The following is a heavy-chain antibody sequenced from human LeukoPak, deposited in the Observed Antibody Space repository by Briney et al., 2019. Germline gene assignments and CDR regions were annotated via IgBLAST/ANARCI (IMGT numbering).Heavy chain of an antibody. CDR1: GGSISSSSYY. CDR2: IYYSGST. CDR3: ARGDLGYCSGGSCYLYYFDY. V-gene: IGHV4-39*01. J-gene: IGHJ4*02. D-gene: IGHD2-15*01. Sequence: PSETLSLTRTVSGGSISSSSYYWGWIRQPPGKGLEWIGSIYYSGSTYYNPSLKSRVTISVDTSKNQFSLKLSSVTAADTAVYYCARGDLGYCSGGSCYLYYFDYWGLGTLVTVSS.